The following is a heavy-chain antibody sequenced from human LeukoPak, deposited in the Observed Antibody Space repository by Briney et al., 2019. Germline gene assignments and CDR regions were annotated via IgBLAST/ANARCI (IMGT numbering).Heavy chain of an antibody. Sequence: PSETLSLTCTVSGGSISSYYWSWIRQPPGKGLEWIGYIYYSGSTNYNPSLESRVTISVDTSKNQFSLKLSSVTAADTAVYYCARATIFGVVSYYMDVWGKGTTVTVSS. CDR2: IYYSGST. J-gene: IGHJ6*03. V-gene: IGHV4-59*01. D-gene: IGHD3-3*01. CDR3: ARATIFGVVSYYMDV. CDR1: GGSISSYY.